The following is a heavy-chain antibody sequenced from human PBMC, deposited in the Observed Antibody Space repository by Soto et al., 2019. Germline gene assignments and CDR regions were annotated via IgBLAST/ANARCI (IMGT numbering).Heavy chain of an antibody. V-gene: IGHV4-39*01. CDR3: ARLGSTLGEDSRYYYYGMDV. Sequence: SETLSLTCTVSGGSISSSSYYWGWIRQPPGKGLEWIGSIYYSGSTYYNPSLKSRVTISVDTSKNQFSLKLSSVTAADTAVYYCARLGSTLGEDSRYYYYGMDVWGQG. D-gene: IGHD3-3*01. CDR2: IYYSGST. CDR1: GGSISSSSYY. J-gene: IGHJ6*02.